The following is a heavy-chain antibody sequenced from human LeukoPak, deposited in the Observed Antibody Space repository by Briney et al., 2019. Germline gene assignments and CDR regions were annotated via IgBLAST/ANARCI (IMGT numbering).Heavy chain of an antibody. D-gene: IGHD1-1*01. J-gene: IGHJ4*02. V-gene: IGHV4-59*08. CDR2: IHYTGRT. CDR3: ARHFPNQLGVYWDN. Sequence: SETLSLTCAVYGGSFSGYYWSWIRQPPGKGLEWIGYIHYTGRTNYNPYNPSLKSRVAISVGTSNNQFSLKLESVTAADTAVYYCARHFPNQLGVYWDNWGQGILVTVSS. CDR1: GGSFSGYY.